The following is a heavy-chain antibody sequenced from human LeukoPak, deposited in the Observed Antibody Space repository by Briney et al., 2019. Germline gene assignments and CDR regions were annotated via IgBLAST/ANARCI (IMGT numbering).Heavy chain of an antibody. D-gene: IGHD2-8*01. V-gene: IGHV3-30*14. J-gene: IGHJ3*02. CDR3: AREWSDRAFDI. CDR1: GFTFSSYA. CDR2: ISYDGSNK. Sequence: GGSLRLSCAASGFTFSSYAMHWVRQAPGKGLEWVAVISYDGSNKYYADSVKGRFTISRDNSKNTLYLQMNSLRAEDTAVYYCAREWSDRAFDIWGQGTMVTVSS.